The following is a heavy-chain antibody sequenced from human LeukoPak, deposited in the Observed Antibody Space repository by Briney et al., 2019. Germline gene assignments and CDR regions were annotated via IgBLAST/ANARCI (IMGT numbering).Heavy chain of an antibody. V-gene: IGHV4-59*08. CDR1: GFTFSSY. D-gene: IGHD2-21*02. CDR3: ARHWAGDCGGNCYSFDC. CDR2: LHHSGNT. J-gene: IGHJ4*02. Sequence: GSLRLSCAASGFTFSSYWSWIRQPPGKGPEWIGYLHHSGNTNYNPSLKSRVTMSLDTSENQLSLRLSSVTAADTAMYYCARHWAGDCGGNCYSFDCWGPGTLVTVSS.